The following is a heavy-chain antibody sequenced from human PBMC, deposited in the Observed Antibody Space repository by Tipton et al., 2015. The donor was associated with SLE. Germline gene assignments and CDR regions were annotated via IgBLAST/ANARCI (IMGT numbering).Heavy chain of an antibody. CDR2: ISAYNGDT. CDR3: ASKGESAFDI. D-gene: IGHD3-16*01. Sequence: QLVQSGTEVKKPGESLRISCKASGYDFTTYWISWVRQVPGKGLEWMGWISAYNGDTNYAQKLQGRVTMSTDTSTSTAYMELRSLRSDDTAVYYCASKGESAFDIWGQGTMVTVSS. J-gene: IGHJ3*02. CDR1: GYDFTTYW. V-gene: IGHV1-18*04.